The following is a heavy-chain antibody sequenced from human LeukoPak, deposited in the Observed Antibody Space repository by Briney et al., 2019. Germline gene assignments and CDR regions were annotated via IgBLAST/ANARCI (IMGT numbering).Heavy chain of an antibody. CDR2: IIPIFGTA. CDR3: ARDRVGLTAFDY. Sequence: GSSVKLSCKASGGTFSSYAISWVRQAPGKGLEWMGGIIPIFGTANYAQKFQGRVTITADESTSTAYMELSSLRCEDTAVYYCARDRVGLTAFDYWGQGTLVTVSS. V-gene: IGHV1-69*01. J-gene: IGHJ4*02. D-gene: IGHD4/OR15-4a*01. CDR1: GGTFSSYA.